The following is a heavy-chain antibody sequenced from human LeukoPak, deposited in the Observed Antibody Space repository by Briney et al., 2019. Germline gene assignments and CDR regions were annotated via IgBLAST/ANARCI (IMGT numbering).Heavy chain of an antibody. CDR3: GRFTRSGDSVY. Sequence: PGGSLRLSCAASGFTFSSYWMSWVRQAPGKGLEWVANIKQDGSAKQYVDSVKGRFAISRDNAENSLYLQMNSLKAEDTAVYYCGRFTRSGDSVYWGQGTLVTVSS. J-gene: IGHJ4*02. CDR2: IKQDGSAK. D-gene: IGHD7-27*01. V-gene: IGHV3-7*04. CDR1: GFTFSSYW.